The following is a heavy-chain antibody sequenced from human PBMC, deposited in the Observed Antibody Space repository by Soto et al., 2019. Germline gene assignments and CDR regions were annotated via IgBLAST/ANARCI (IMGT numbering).Heavy chain of an antibody. CDR1: GYTFTSYG. J-gene: IGHJ4*02. CDR2: MNPNSGNT. V-gene: IGHV1-8*02. CDR3: ARRAAPASDY. D-gene: IGHD6-25*01. Sequence: ASVKVSCKASGYTFTSYGISWVRQAPGQGLEWMGWMNPNSGNTDYALKIRGRVTMTRDTSISTAYMELSSLTSEDTAVYYCARRAAPASDYWGQGTLVTVSS.